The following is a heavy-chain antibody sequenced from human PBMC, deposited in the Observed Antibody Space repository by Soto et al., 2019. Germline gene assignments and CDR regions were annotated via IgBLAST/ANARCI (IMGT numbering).Heavy chain of an antibody. Sequence: PGGSLRLSCAASGFTFSSYEMNWVRQAPGKGLEWVSYISSSGSTIYYADSVKGRFTISRDNAKNSLYLQMNSLRAEDTAVYYCARCAGYCSSTSCCNFDYWGQGTLVTVSS. CDR3: ARCAGYCSSTSCCNFDY. J-gene: IGHJ4*02. CDR1: GFTFSSYE. CDR2: ISSSGSTI. V-gene: IGHV3-48*03. D-gene: IGHD2-2*01.